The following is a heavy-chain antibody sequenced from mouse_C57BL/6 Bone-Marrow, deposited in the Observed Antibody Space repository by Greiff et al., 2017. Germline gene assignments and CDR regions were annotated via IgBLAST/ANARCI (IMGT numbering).Heavy chain of an antibody. CDR2: INPNNGGT. V-gene: IGHV1-26*01. D-gene: IGHD1-1*01. CDR1: GYTFTDYY. Sequence: EVQLQQSGPALVKPGASVKISCKASGYTFTDYYMNWVKQSHGKSLEWIGDINPNNGGTGYNQKFKGKATLTVDKSSSTAYMELRSLTSEDSAVYYCARDVYYYGNSFPFAYWGQGTLVTVSA. CDR3: ARDVYYYGNSFPFAY. J-gene: IGHJ3*01.